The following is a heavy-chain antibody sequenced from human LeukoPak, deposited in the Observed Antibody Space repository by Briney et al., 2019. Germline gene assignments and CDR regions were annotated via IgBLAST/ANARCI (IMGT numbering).Heavy chain of an antibody. CDR2: ISSSSSTI. J-gene: IGHJ6*03. Sequence: PGGSLRLSCAASGFTFSSYSMNWVRQAPGKGLEWVSYISSSSSTIYYADSVKGRFTISRDNAKNSLYLQMNSLRAEDTAVYYCARDRLLYYMDVWGKGTTVTVSS. CDR1: GFTFSSYS. D-gene: IGHD3-10*01. CDR3: ARDRLLYYMDV. V-gene: IGHV3-48*01.